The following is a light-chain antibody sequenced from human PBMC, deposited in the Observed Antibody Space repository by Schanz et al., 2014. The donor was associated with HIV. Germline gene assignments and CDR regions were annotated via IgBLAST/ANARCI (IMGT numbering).Light chain of an antibody. CDR1: SIDAGGYNY. J-gene: IGLJ1*01. CDR2: DVS. CDR3: SSYTTSNTHV. Sequence: QSALTQPASVSGSPGQSITISCTGTSIDAGGYNYVSWYQQHPGKAPKLMIYDVSYRPSGISNRFSGSKSGSTASLTISGLQAEDEAEYFCSSYTTSNTHVFGSGTKLTVL. V-gene: IGLV2-14*03.